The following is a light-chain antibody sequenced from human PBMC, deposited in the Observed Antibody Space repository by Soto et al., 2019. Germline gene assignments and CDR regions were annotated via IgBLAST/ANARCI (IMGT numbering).Light chain of an antibody. CDR3: QQANSFPLT. CDR2: TGS. CDR1: QHISNW. V-gene: IGKV1-12*01. J-gene: IGKJ4*01. Sequence: DIQMTKSPSSVSASVGDRVSITCRASQHISNWLAWYQQKPGRAAKLLIYTGSSLESGVPSRFSGTGSGTDFTLTISSLQAEDVATYYWQQANSFPLTFGGGTKVEIK.